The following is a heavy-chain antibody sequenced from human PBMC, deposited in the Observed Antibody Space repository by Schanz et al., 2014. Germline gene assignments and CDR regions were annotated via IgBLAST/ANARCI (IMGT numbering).Heavy chain of an antibody. J-gene: IGHJ4*02. D-gene: IGHD2-2*01. Sequence: QVQLQESGPGLVKPSGTLSLTCAVSGGFISSINWWSWVRQSPGTGLEWIGDINNSGSTNYNPSLNSRVTIALDNSRSPFSLTLNAVTAADTAVYYCARVEKDLPRSLFVFWGQGTLVTVSS. CDR3: ARVEKDLPRSLFVF. CDR2: INNSGST. V-gene: IGHV4-4*02. CDR1: GGFISSINW.